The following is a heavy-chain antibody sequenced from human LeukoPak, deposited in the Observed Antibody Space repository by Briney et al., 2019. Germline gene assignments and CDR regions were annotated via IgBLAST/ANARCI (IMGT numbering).Heavy chain of an antibody. D-gene: IGHD3-22*01. J-gene: IGHJ4*02. CDR1: GYTFNTYG. Sequence: ASVKVSCKPYGYTFNTYGITWVRQAPGQGLEWMGWISPYNGNANYAQKFQGRVTMTTDTSTSTAYMELRSLRSDDTAVYYCARGPHERSGYPDDWGQGTLVTVSS. CDR3: ARGPHERSGYPDD. CDR2: ISPYNGNA. V-gene: IGHV1-18*01.